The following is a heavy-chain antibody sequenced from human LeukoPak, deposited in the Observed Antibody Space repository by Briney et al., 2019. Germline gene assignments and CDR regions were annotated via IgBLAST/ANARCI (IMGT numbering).Heavy chain of an antibody. CDR3: DPHDSSSHF. D-gene: IGHD6-6*01. CDR1: GYTFSSYG. V-gene: IGHV3-30*03. Sequence: QPGRSLRLSCAASGYTFSSYGMHWDRQAPGRGREWVAFISSDGSNKYYAVSVKGRFTISRDNSKNTLYLQMNSLRAEDTAVYYCDPHDSSSHFWGQGTLVTVSS. CDR2: ISSDGSNK. J-gene: IGHJ4*02.